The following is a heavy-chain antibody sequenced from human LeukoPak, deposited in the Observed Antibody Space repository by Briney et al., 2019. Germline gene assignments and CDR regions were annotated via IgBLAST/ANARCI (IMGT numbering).Heavy chain of an antibody. CDR2: ISPYNGNT. V-gene: IGHV1-18*01. D-gene: IGHD5-24*01. CDR1: GYTFTSSG. Sequence: EASVKVSCKASGYTFTSSGISWVRQAPGQGLEWMGWISPYNGNTNYAQKLQGRVTMTTDTSTSTDYLELSSLRSEDTAVYYCARDNSVRDEAWWFNPWGQGTLVTVSS. CDR3: ARDNSVRDEAWWFNP. J-gene: IGHJ5*02.